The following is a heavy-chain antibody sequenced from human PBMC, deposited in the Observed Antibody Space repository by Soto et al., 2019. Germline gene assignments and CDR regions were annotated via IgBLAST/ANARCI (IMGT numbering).Heavy chain of an antibody. D-gene: IGHD6-6*01. CDR3: AKEPTLSIAARPGNY. CDR2: ISGCGGST. Sequence: EVQLLESGGGLVQPGGSLRLSCAASGFTFSSYAMSWVRQAPGKGLEWVSSISGCGGSTYYADSVKGLFTISRDNSKNTLYLQMNSLRAEDTAVYYCAKEPTLSIAARPGNYWGQGTLVTVSS. V-gene: IGHV3-23*01. J-gene: IGHJ4*02. CDR1: GFTFSSYA.